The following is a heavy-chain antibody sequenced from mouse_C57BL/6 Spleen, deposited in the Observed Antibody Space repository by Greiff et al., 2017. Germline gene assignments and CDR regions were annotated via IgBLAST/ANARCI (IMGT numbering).Heavy chain of an antibody. Sequence: EVKVVESGGGLVKPGGSLKLSCAASGFTFSSYAMSWVRQTPEKRLEWVATISDGGSYTYYPDNVKGRFTISRDNAKNNLYLQMSHLKSEDTAMYYCARDPYDYDGGDYYAMDYWGQGTSVTVSS. J-gene: IGHJ4*01. CDR1: GFTFSSYA. CDR3: ARDPYDYDGGDYYAMDY. CDR2: ISDGGSYT. V-gene: IGHV5-4*01. D-gene: IGHD2-4*01.